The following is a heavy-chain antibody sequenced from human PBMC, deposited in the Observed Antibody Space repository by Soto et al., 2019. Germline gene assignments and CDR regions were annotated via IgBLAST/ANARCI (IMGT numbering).Heavy chain of an antibody. CDR3: ARGHSKDYSNGVCSFFYNHEMDV. CDR2: INPKSGGT. D-gene: IGHD2-8*01. V-gene: IGHV1-2*04. CDR1: GYSFTDYH. J-gene: IGHJ6*02. Sequence: ASVKVSCKASGYSFTDYHIHWVRQATGQGLEGLGRINPKSGGTSTAQKFQGWVTMTRDRSISTVYMELTRLRSDDTAVYFCARGHSKDYSNGVCSFFYNHEMDVWGQGTTVTVSS.